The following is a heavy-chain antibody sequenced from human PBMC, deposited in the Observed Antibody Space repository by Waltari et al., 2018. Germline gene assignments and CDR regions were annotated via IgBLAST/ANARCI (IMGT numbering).Heavy chain of an antibody. V-gene: IGHV3-33*01. Sequence: QVQLVESGGGVVQPGRSLSLSCAASAFPFSRFGMHWVRQAPGKGLEWVAVIWHDGSNEYYVDSVKGRFTISRDNSKNTLYLQMNSLRAEDSAVYYCASQSTTLFDYWGQGTLVTVSS. CDR1: AFPFSRFG. D-gene: IGHD2-15*01. CDR3: ASQSTTLFDY. J-gene: IGHJ4*02. CDR2: IWHDGSNE.